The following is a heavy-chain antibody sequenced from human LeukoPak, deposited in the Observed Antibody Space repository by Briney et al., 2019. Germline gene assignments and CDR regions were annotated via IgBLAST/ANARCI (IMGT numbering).Heavy chain of an antibody. Sequence: ASVKVSCKASGYTFTSYGISWVRQAPGQGLEWMGWISAYNGNTNYAQKLQGRVTMTTGTSTSTAYMELRSLRSDDTAVYYCARDLDDILTGYYLGGKAVKRGDDYWGQGTLVTVSS. D-gene: IGHD3-9*01. CDR3: ARDLDDILTGYYLGGKAVKRGDDY. CDR2: ISAYNGNT. J-gene: IGHJ4*02. CDR1: GYTFTSYG. V-gene: IGHV1-18*01.